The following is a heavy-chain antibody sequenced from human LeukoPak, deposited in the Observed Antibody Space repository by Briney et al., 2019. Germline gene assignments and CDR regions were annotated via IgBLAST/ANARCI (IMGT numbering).Heavy chain of an antibody. D-gene: IGHD3-10*01. J-gene: IGHJ3*02. Sequence: GGSLRLSCAASGFTFSSYWMHWVRQAPGKGLVWVSRINSDGSSTSYADSVKGRFTISRDNAKNTLYLQMNSLRAEDTAVYYCVDGSGSTDAFDIWGQGTMVTVSS. CDR1: GFTFSSYW. CDR2: INSDGSST. V-gene: IGHV3-74*01. CDR3: VDGSGSTDAFDI.